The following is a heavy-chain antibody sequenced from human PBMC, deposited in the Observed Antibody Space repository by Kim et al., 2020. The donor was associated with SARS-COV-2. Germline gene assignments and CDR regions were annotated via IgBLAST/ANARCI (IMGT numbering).Heavy chain of an antibody. Sequence: TANYAQKFQGRVTITADESTSTAYMELSSLRSEETAVYYCAREGSVAGSYWGQGTLVTVSS. CDR3: AREGSVAGSY. D-gene: IGHD6-19*01. V-gene: IGHV1-69*01. CDR2: TA. J-gene: IGHJ4*02.